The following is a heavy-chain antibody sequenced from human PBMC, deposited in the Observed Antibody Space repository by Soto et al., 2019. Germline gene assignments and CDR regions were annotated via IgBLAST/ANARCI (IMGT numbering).Heavy chain of an antibody. CDR1: GFTFSSYW. J-gene: IGHJ6*03. CDR2: IKQDGSEK. D-gene: IGHD3-9*01. Sequence: SLRLSCAASGFTFSSYWMSWVRQAPGKGLEWVANIKQDGSEKYYVDSVKGRFTISRDNAKNSLYLQMNSLRAEDTAVYYCARVFSGYDILTGYYMGYYYYYMDVWGKGTTVTVSS. V-gene: IGHV3-7*01. CDR3: ARVFSGYDILTGYYMGYYYYYMDV.